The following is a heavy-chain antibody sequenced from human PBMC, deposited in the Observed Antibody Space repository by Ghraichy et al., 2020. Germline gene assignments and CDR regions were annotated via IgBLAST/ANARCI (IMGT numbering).Heavy chain of an antibody. Sequence: SETLSLTCTVSGGSISSGGYYWTWIRQHPGKGLEWIGYIYYSGSTYYNPSLKSRVSISVDTSKNQFSLKLTPVTAADTAVYYCARDRDGYNKFDCWGQGTLVTVSS. D-gene: IGHD5-24*01. J-gene: IGHJ4*02. CDR3: ARDRDGYNKFDC. V-gene: IGHV4-31*03. CDR2: IYYSGST. CDR1: GGSISSGGYY.